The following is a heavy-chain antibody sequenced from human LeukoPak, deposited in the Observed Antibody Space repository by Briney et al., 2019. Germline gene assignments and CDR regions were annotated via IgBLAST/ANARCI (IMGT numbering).Heavy chain of an antibody. CDR1: GFTFSSYG. V-gene: IGHV3-30*18. D-gene: IGHD3-9*01. J-gene: IGHJ1*01. CDR3: AKGGRYFDGLFPFQH. CDR2: ISYDGSNK. Sequence: GRSLRLSCAASGFTFSSYGMHWVRQAPGKGLEWVAVISYDGSNKYYADSVKGRFTISRDNSKNTLYLQMNSLRAEDTAVYYCAKGGRYFDGLFPFQHWGQGTLVTVSS.